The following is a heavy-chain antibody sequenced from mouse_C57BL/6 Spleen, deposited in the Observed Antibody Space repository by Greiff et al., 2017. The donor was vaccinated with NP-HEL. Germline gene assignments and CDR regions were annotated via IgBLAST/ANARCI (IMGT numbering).Heavy chain of an antibody. V-gene: IGHV1-69*01. CDR1: GYTFTSYW. CDR2: IDPSDSYT. J-gene: IGHJ4*01. Sequence: VQLQESGAELVMPGASVKLSCKASGYTFTSYWMHWVKQRPGQGLEWIGEIDPSDSYTTYNQKFKGKSTLTVDKSSSTAYMQLSSLTSEDSAVYYCARSGTGTRAMDYWGQGTSVTVSS. CDR3: ARSGTGTRAMDY. D-gene: IGHD4-1*01.